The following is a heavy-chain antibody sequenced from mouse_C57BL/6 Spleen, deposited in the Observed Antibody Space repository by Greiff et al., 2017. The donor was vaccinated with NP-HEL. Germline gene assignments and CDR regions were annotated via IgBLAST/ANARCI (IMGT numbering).Heavy chain of an antibody. J-gene: IGHJ3*01. CDR1: GYTFTSYW. Sequence: QVQLQQPGAELVKPGASVKLSCKASGYTFTSYWMQWVKQRPGQGLEWIGEIDPSDSYTNYNQKLKGKATLTVDTSSSTAYMQLSSLTSEDSAVYYCARSDYYGSSYPWFAYWGQGTLVTVSA. D-gene: IGHD1-1*01. CDR3: ARSDYYGSSYPWFAY. CDR2: IDPSDSYT. V-gene: IGHV1-50*01.